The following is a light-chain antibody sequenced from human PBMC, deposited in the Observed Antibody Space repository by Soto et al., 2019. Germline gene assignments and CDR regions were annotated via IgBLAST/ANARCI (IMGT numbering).Light chain of an antibody. J-gene: IGKJ1*01. Sequence: EIVMTQSPATLSVSPGESATLSCRASESISRNLAWYQQKPGQAPRLLVYGASTRASGVAARFSGGGSGTDFTLTISSLQSEDFAIYLCQQYHNWSPAWTFGQGTKVEIK. CDR2: GAS. CDR1: ESISRN. CDR3: QQYHNWSPAWT. V-gene: IGKV3-15*01.